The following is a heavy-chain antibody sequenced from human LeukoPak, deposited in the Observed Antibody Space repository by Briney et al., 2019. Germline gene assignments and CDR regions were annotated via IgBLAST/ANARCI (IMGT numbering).Heavy chain of an antibody. CDR1: GYNFIGYY. J-gene: IGHJ3*02. D-gene: IGHD4-23*01. CDR2: ITPHSGAP. CDR3: ARSGGDRTPDAFDI. Sequence: ASVNVSCRTSGYNFIGYYLHSVRQAPGQGHEWMGWITPHSGAPTPVQNFLGRVTMTRDKSVSTAYMDLSSLRSEETAVYYCARSGGDRTPDAFDIWGQGTMVTVSS. V-gene: IGHV1-2*02.